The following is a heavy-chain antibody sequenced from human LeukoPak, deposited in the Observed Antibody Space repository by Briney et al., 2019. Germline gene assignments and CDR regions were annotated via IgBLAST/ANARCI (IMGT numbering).Heavy chain of an antibody. V-gene: IGHV1-8*01. CDR3: ASGAIAAAATDYFDY. D-gene: IGHD6-25*01. Sequence: ASVKVSCKASGYTFTSYDINWVRQATGQGLEWMGWMNPNSGNTGYAQKFQGRVTMTRNTSISTAYMELSRLRSDDAAVYYCASGAIAAAATDYFDYWGQGTLVTVSS. J-gene: IGHJ4*02. CDR2: MNPNSGNT. CDR1: GYTFTSYD.